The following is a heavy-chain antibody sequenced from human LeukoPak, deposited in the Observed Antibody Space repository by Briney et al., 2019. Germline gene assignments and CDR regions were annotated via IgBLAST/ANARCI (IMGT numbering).Heavy chain of an antibody. V-gene: IGHV1-46*01. Sequence: ASVKVSCKASGYTFTNYYIHWVRQAPGQGLEWMGIINPSGGSTNFAQKFQGRVTMATDTSTITVYMELSSLRSEDTAVYYCARWTTTYLDYWGQGTLVTVSS. CDR2: INPSGGST. CDR3: ARWTTTYLDY. D-gene: IGHD4-11*01. CDR1: GYTFTNYY. J-gene: IGHJ4*02.